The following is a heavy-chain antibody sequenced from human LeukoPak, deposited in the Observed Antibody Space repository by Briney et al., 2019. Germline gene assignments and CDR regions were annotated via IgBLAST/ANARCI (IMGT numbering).Heavy chain of an antibody. CDR1: GYTFTSYG. J-gene: IGHJ6*03. D-gene: IGHD1-7*01. Sequence: GASVKVSCKASGYTFTSYGISWVRQAPGQGLEWMGWISAYNGNTNYAQKLQGRVTMTTDTSTSTAYMVLRSLRSDDTAVYYCARDTITGTTRRFNYYYYMDVWGKGTTVTVSS. CDR3: ARDTITGTTRRFNYYYYMDV. CDR2: ISAYNGNT. V-gene: IGHV1-18*01.